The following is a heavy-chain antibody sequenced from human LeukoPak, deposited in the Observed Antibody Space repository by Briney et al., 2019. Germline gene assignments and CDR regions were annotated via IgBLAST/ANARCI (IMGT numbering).Heavy chain of an antibody. CDR2: IYYTGNT. CDR3: ARQTGSGLFILP. D-gene: IGHD3/OR15-3a*01. V-gene: IGHV4-39*01. CDR1: GVSISSSNSY. Sequence: SETLSLTCTVSGVSISSSNSYWGWIRQPPGKGLEWIGSIYYTGNTYYNASLKSQVSISLDTSKNQFSLRLTSVTAADTAVYYCARQTGSGLFILPGGQGTLVTVSS. J-gene: IGHJ4*02.